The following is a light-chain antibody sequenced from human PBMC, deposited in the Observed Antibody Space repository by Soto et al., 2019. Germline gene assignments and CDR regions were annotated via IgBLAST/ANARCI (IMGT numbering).Light chain of an antibody. V-gene: IGLV2-14*03. J-gene: IGLJ2*01. CDR1: SSDVGGYDD. Sequence: QSALTQPASVSGSPGQSITISCTGTSSDVGGYDDVSWYQHHPGKAPKLMIYDVSRRPSGVSNRFSGSKSGNTASLTISGLQAEDESYYYCSSYTRSSTVVFGGGTKLTVL. CDR2: DVS. CDR3: SSYTRSSTVV.